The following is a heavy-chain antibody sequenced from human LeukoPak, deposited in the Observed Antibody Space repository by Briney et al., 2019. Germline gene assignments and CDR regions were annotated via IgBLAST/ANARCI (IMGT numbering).Heavy chain of an antibody. CDR3: AREEKDIVVVVAAGAVGI. V-gene: IGHV3-43*02. D-gene: IGHD2-15*01. CDR2: ISGDLSAT. CDR1: GFTFEDYA. Sequence: PGGSLRLSCVTSGFTFEDYAVHWVRQPPGKGLEWVSLISGDLSATYFADPVKGRFTISRDNTKKSVYLQMNSLRAEDTAVYYCAREEKDIVVVVAAGAVGIWGQGTLVTVSS. J-gene: IGHJ4*02.